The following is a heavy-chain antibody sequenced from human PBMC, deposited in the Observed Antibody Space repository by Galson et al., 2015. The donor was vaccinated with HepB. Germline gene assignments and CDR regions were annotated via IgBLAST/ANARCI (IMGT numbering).Heavy chain of an antibody. J-gene: IGHJ5*02. CDR1: GYTFTNYG. CDR3: ARNDTLSGADP. V-gene: IGHV1-18*04. Sequence: SVKVSCKASGYTFTNYGITWVRQAPGQGLEWMGWISGYGDNTQYAQKFHDRVTMTTETSTDTAYMELRSLISDDTAVYYCARNDTLSGADPWGQGTLVTVFS. D-gene: IGHD2/OR15-2a*01. CDR2: ISGYGDNT.